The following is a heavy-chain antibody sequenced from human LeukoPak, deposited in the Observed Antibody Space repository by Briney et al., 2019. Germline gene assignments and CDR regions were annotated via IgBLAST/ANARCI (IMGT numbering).Heavy chain of an antibody. CDR3: ARAPGDSSGYIH. D-gene: IGHD3-22*01. Sequence: ASVKVSCKASGYTFTSYYIQWVRQAPGQGLEWMGRINPNSGGTNYAQKFQGRVTMTRDTSISTAYMELSRLRSDDTAVYYCARAPGDSSGYIHWGQGTLVTVSS. CDR1: GYTFTSYY. J-gene: IGHJ4*02. CDR2: INPNSGGT. V-gene: IGHV1-2*06.